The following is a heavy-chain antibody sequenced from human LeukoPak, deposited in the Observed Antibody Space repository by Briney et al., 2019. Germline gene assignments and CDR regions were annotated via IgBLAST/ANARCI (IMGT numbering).Heavy chain of an antibody. V-gene: IGHV3-23*01. Sequence: PGGSLRLSCAASGFTFSSYAMSWVRQAPGKGLEWVSAISGSGGSTYYADSVKGRFTISRDNSKNTIYLQMNSLRAEDTAVYYCARDSGYDPGPFDYWGQGALVTVSS. CDR2: ISGSGGST. J-gene: IGHJ4*02. D-gene: IGHD5-12*01. CDR1: GFTFSSYA. CDR3: ARDSGYDPGPFDY.